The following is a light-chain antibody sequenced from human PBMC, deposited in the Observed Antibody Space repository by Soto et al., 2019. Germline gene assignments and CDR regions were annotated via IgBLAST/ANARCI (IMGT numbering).Light chain of an antibody. J-gene: IGKJ1*01. V-gene: IGKV1-5*01. CDR2: DVS. CDR3: QQYNYYST. Sequence: DIQMTQSPSTLSSSIGDRVTITCRASHSLNGRLAWYRQRPGHAPDLLIYDVSTLETVVPSRFSSTGSETEFTLNIIGLHPYDFATYYCQQYNYYSTFGPGTTVEIK. CDR1: HSLNGR.